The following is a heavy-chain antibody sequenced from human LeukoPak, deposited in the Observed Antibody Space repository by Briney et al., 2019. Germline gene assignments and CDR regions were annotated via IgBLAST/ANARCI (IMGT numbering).Heavy chain of an antibody. D-gene: IGHD3-22*01. J-gene: IGHJ3*02. Sequence: GGSLRLSCAASGFTFSNAWMSWVRQAPGKWLEWVGRIKSKTDGGTTDYAAPVKGRFTISRDDSKNTLYLQMNSLKTEDTAVYYCTTDPMFYDSSGLPLPVAFDIWGQGTMVTVSS. CDR1: GFTFSNAW. CDR2: IKSKTDGGTT. V-gene: IGHV3-15*01. CDR3: TTDPMFYDSSGLPLPVAFDI.